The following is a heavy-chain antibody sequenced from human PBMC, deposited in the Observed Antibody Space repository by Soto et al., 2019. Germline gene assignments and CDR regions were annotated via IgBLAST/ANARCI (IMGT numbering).Heavy chain of an antibody. CDR1: GGSISSGGYF. CDR3: ARFAREENPKVGSWYYFDY. CDR2: IYYSGRT. D-gene: IGHD6-13*01. J-gene: IGHJ4*02. Sequence: QVQLQESGPGLVKPSQTLSLTCTVSGGSISSGGYFWSWVRQHPGKGLEWIGNIYYSGRTYYNPSLKSRVTISVDTSKNQFPLKLRSVTAADTSVYYCARFAREENPKVGSWYYFDYWGQGTRVTVSS. V-gene: IGHV4-31*03.